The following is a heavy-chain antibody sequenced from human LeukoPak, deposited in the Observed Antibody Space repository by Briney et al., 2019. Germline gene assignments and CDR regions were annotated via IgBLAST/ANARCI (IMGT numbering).Heavy chain of an antibody. D-gene: IGHD1-26*01. Sequence: MAGGSLRLSCAASGFNFIDAWMSWVRQAPGKGLEWVGGLKSNAAGRTTDYSAPVKGRFTISRDKSEQKVYLQMSSLQTVDTAVYFCAWEQKDSCGRRLGLWGQGTLVTVA. J-gene: IGHJ4*02. CDR3: AWEQKDSCGRRLGL. CDR1: GFNFIDAW. V-gene: IGHV3-15*01. CDR2: LKSNAAGRTT.